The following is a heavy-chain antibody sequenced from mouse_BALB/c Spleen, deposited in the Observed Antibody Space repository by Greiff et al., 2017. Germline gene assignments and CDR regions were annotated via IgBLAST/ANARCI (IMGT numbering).Heavy chain of an antibody. CDR3: ARDYDYRFDY. J-gene: IGHJ2*01. V-gene: IGHV1-84*02. CDR1: GYTFTDYY. Sequence: LQESGPELVKPGASVKISCKASGYTFTDYYINWVKQKPGQGLEWIGWIYPGSGNTKYNEKFKGKATLTVDTSSSTAYMQLSSLTSEDTAVYFCARDYDYRFDYWGQGTTLTVSS. CDR2: IYPGSGNT. D-gene: IGHD2-4*01.